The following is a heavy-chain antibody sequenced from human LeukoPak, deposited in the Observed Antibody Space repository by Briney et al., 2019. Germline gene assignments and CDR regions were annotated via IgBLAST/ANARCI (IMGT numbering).Heavy chain of an antibody. V-gene: IGHV3-74*01. CDR3: ARAPETYYYDSSGSQYYFDY. CDR1: GFTFGSYW. J-gene: IGHJ4*02. Sequence: PGGSLRLSCAASGFTFGSYWMHWVRQAPGKGLVWVSRINSDGSSTSYADSVKGRFTISRDNSKNTLYLQMGSLRAEDTAVYYCARAPETYYYDSSGSQYYFDYWGQGTLVTVSS. CDR2: INSDGSST. D-gene: IGHD3-22*01.